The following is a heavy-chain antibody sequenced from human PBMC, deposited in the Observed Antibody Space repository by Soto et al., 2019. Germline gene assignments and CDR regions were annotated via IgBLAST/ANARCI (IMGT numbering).Heavy chain of an antibody. CDR1: GGSISSGGYY. V-gene: IGHV4-31*03. Sequence: SETLSLTCTVSGGSISSGGYYWSWIRQHPGKGLEWIGYIYYSGSTYYNPSLKSRVTMSVDTSKNQFSLKLSCVTAADTAVYSCARDFVMRGCVMAVWGQGTTVTFSS. CDR3: ARDFVMRGCVMAV. CDR2: IYYSGST. J-gene: IGHJ6*02. D-gene: IGHD1-26*01.